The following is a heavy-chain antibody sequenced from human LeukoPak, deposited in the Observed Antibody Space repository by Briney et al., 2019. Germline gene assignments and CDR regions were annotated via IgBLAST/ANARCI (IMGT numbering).Heavy chain of an antibody. Sequence: PSETLSLTCAVSGGSISSSNWWSWVRQPPGKGLEWIGEIYHSGSTNYNPSLKSRVTISVDTSKNQFSLKLSSVTAADTAMYYCARVSGYDWESFYDYWGQGSLVTVSS. CDR2: IYHSGST. CDR3: ARVSGYDWESFYDY. J-gene: IGHJ4*02. D-gene: IGHD5-12*01. CDR1: GGSISSSNW. V-gene: IGHV4-4*02.